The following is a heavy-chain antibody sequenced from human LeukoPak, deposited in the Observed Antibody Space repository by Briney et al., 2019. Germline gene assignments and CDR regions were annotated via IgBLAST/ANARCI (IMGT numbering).Heavy chain of an antibody. D-gene: IGHD5-18*01. V-gene: IGHV3-30-3*01. CDR2: ISYDGSNT. Sequence: GGSLRLSCVASGFSFSNYALNWVRQPPGKGLEWVALISYDGSNTYYADSVKGRFTVSRDNSKTTLYLQMNSLTTEDTAVYYCARTVDTAMVTFDYWGQGTLVTVSS. CDR1: GFSFSNYA. J-gene: IGHJ4*02. CDR3: ARTVDTAMVTFDY.